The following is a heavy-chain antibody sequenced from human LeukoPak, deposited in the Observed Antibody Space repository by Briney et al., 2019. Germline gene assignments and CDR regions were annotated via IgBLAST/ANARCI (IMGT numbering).Heavy chain of an antibody. CDR1: GFTFSNYA. D-gene: IGHD6-19*01. J-gene: IGHJ4*02. Sequence: GGSLRLSCAASGFTFSNYAMRWVRQASGKGLEWVSGISGSGDSTYYADSVKGRFTISRDNSKNTLYLQMNSLRAEDTAVYYRARRSGIAVAGAFDYWGQGTLVTVSS. CDR3: ARRSGIAVAGAFDY. CDR2: ISGSGDST. V-gene: IGHV3-23*01.